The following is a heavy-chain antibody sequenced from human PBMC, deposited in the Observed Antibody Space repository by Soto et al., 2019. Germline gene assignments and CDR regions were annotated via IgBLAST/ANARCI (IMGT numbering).Heavy chain of an antibody. Sequence: EAQPVESGGGLVQPGGSLRLSCAVSGFTFSDHYMDWVRQAPGKGLEWVGRIRNRANSYTTEYAASVKGRFTISRDDSKNSLYLQMNSLKTEDTAMYYCGRRGSSGSVGLDYWGQGTLVTVSS. CDR3: GRRGSSGSVGLDY. V-gene: IGHV3-72*01. CDR1: GFTFSDHY. CDR2: IRNRANSYTT. D-gene: IGHD1-26*01. J-gene: IGHJ4*02.